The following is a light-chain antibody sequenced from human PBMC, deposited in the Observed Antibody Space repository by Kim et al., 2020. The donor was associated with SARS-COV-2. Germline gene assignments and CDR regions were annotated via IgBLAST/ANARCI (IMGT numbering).Light chain of an antibody. J-gene: IGLJ3*02. CDR3: NSRDSSGNHWV. V-gene: IGLV3-19*01. CDR1: SLRSYY. Sequence: ALGQTVRITCKGDSLRSYYANWYQQKPGQAPVLVIYGKINRPSGIPDRFSGSSSGNTASLTITGAQAEDEADYYCNSRDSSGNHWVFGGGTQLTVL. CDR2: GKI.